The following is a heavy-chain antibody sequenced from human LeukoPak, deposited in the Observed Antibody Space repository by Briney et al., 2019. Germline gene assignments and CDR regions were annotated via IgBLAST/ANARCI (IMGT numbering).Heavy chain of an antibody. Sequence: ASVKVSCKASGYTFTSYGISWVRQAPGQGLEWMGWISAYNGNTNYAQKLQGRVTMTTDTSTSTAYMELRSLRSDDTAVYYCARHDDILTGSNDFDYWGQGTLVTVSS. D-gene: IGHD3-9*01. J-gene: IGHJ4*02. CDR1: GYTFTSYG. CDR3: ARHDDILTGSNDFDY. V-gene: IGHV1-18*01. CDR2: ISAYNGNT.